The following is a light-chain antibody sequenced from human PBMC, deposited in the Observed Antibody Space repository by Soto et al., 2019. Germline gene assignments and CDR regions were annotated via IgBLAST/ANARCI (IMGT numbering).Light chain of an antibody. Sequence: ETVMTQSPATLSVSPGERATLSCRASRNVGSKLAWYQQQPGQAPRLLISDASTRATGIPARFSGSGSGTEFTLTISSLQSEDFAVYYCQQYSDWKTFGQGTKLEIK. CDR1: RNVGSK. CDR3: QQYSDWKT. CDR2: DAS. V-gene: IGKV3-15*01. J-gene: IGKJ2*01.